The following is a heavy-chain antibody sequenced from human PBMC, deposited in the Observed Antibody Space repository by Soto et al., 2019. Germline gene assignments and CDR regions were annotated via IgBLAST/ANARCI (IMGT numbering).Heavy chain of an antibody. J-gene: IGHJ4*02. D-gene: IGHD3-9*01. V-gene: IGHV2-5*01. CDR3: GHRSPDTSAEN. CDR2: IYFNDDK. CDR1: GVSVSTTGAG. Sequence: QITLKESGPTLVKATQTLTLTCTFSGVSVSTTGAGVGWIRQPPGKALEWLAFIYFNDDKRYSPSLNNRLTDTKDTAKNQVLLTMTNIDPVKTGTYYCGHRSPDTSAENWGQGTLVTVSS.